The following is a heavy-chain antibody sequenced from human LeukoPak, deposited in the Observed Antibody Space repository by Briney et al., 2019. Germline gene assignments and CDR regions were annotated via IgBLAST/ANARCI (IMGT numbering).Heavy chain of an antibody. D-gene: IGHD3-22*01. V-gene: IGHV3-30*02. CDR3: AKDTYYYDSSGPDY. Sequence: GGSLRLSCAASGFTFRSYGMHWVRQAPGKGLEGVAFIRYDGSNKYYADSVKGRFTISRDNSKNTLYLQMNSLRAEDTAVYYCAKDTYYYDSSGPDYWGQGTLVTVSS. CDR2: IRYDGSNK. J-gene: IGHJ4*02. CDR1: GFTFRSYG.